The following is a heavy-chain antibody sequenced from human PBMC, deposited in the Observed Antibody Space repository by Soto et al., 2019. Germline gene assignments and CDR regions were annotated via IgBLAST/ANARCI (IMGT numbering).Heavy chain of an antibody. J-gene: IGHJ6*02. V-gene: IGHV3-13*05. CDR3: ARAYSGRLPRRADYYFAMDV. D-gene: IGHD2-15*01. Sequence: GSLRLSCAASGFTFIAYDMHWVRQTTGKGLEWVSAIGAADDPYYLGSVKGRFTISRENAKNSLYLQMNSLRAEDTAVYYCARAYSGRLPRRADYYFAMDVWGQGTTVTVSS. CDR1: GFTFIAYD. CDR2: IGAADDP.